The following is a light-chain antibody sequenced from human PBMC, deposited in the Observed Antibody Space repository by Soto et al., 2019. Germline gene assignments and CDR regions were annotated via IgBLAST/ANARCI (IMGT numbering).Light chain of an antibody. CDR1: SSDVGGYNY. CDR3: SSKDSGVPDV. CDR2: DDS. V-gene: IGLV2-14*03. J-gene: IGLJ1*01. Sequence: QSVLTQPPSVSGSPGQSVSISCTGTSSDVGGYNYVYWYQHHPGKAPKLMIYDDSNRPSGVSNRFSGSKSGNTASLAISGLKAEDEADYYCSSKDSGVPDVFGTGTKVTVL.